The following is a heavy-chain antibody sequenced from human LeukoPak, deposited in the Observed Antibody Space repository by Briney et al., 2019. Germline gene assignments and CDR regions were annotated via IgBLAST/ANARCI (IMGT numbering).Heavy chain of an antibody. J-gene: IGHJ4*02. Sequence: GGSLRLSCAASGFTSSSYWMSWVRQAPGKGLEWVANIKQDGSEKYYVDSVKGRFTISRDNAKNSLYLQMNSLRAEDTAVYYCARERLYYGSGSYYDYWGQGTLVTVSS. CDR2: IKQDGSEK. V-gene: IGHV3-7*01. D-gene: IGHD3-10*01. CDR3: ARERLYYGSGSYYDY. CDR1: GFTSSSYW.